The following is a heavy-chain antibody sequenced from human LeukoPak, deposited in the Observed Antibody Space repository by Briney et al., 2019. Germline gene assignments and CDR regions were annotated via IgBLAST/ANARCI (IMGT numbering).Heavy chain of an antibody. Sequence: PGGSLRLSCSASRFTFKNAWMNWVRQAPGKGLEWVSAISASGGNTYYADSVKGRFTISRDNSKSTLYLQMNSLRAEDTAVYYCANSPKHDYWGQGTLVTVSS. CDR1: RFTFKNAW. V-gene: IGHV3-23*01. J-gene: IGHJ4*02. CDR3: ANSPKHDY. CDR2: ISASGGNT.